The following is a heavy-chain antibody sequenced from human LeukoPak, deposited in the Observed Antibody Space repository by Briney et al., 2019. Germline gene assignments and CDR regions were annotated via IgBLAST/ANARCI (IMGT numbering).Heavy chain of an antibody. J-gene: IGHJ5*02. V-gene: IGHV1-2*02. D-gene: IGHD6-13*01. CDR1: GYTFTGYY. CDR2: INPNSGGT. Sequence: ASVKVSCKASGYTFTGYYMHWVRQAPGQGLEWMGWINPNSGGTNYAQKFQGRVTMTRDTSISTAYMELSRLRSDDTAVYYCARDLSSRGYSSSWYLRRVGIDPWGQGTLVTVSS. CDR3: ARDLSSRGYSSSWYLRRVGIDP.